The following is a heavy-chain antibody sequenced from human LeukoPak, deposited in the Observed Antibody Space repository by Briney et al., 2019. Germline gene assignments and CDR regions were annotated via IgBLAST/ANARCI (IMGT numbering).Heavy chain of an antibody. J-gene: IGHJ5*02. CDR3: ARDSGTTGEVKFDP. V-gene: IGHV4-39*07. CDR2: IYYTGNT. Sequence: SETLSLTCTVSGDSLTGYYWGWIRQPPGKGLEWIGNIYYTGNTYYNPSLKSRVTISLDTSKNQFSLKVISMTAADTAVYYCARDSGTTGEVKFDPWGQGTLVTVSS. D-gene: IGHD4-17*01. CDR1: GDSLTGYY.